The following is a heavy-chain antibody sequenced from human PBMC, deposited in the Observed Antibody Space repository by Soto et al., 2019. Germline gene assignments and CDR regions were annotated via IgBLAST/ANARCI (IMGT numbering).Heavy chain of an antibody. CDR2: IITIFGTA. Sequence: QVQLVQSGAEVKKPGSSVKVSCKASGGTFSSYAISWVRQAPGQGLEWMGGIITIFGTADYAQKFQGRVTITADDYTTTDTLDLRSLRPKDTDTYYCSRHLGGNTSYYAMDVWGQGTPVTVSS. CDR1: GGTFSSYA. CDR3: SRHLGGNTSYYAMDV. V-gene: IGHV1-69*12. D-gene: IGHD3-16*01. J-gene: IGHJ6*02.